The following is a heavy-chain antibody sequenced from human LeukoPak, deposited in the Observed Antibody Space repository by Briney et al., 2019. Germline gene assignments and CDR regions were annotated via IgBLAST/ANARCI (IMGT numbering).Heavy chain of an antibody. Sequence: PSETLSLTCTVSGGSISSSSYYWGWIRQPPGKGLEWIGSIYYSGSTYYNPSLKSRVTISVDTSKNQFSLKLSSVTAADTAVYYCAMELGDAFDIWGQGTMVTVSS. J-gene: IGHJ3*02. V-gene: IGHV4-39*07. CDR1: GGSISSSSYY. D-gene: IGHD1-26*01. CDR2: IYYSGST. CDR3: AMELGDAFDI.